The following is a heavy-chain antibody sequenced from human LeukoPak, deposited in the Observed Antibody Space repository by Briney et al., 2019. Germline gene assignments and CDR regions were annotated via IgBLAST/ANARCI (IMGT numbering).Heavy chain of an antibody. Sequence: ASVKVSCKASGYTFTSYYMHWVRQAPGQGLEWMGWINPNSGGTNYAQKFQGRVTMTRDTSISTAYMELSRLRSDDTAVCYCARRSWFGEEDYWGQGTLVTVSS. J-gene: IGHJ4*02. CDR3: ARRSWFGEEDY. CDR2: INPNSGGT. D-gene: IGHD3-10*01. CDR1: GYTFTSYY. V-gene: IGHV1-2*02.